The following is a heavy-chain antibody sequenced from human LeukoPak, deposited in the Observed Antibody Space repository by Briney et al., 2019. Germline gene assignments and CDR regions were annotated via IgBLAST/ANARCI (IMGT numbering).Heavy chain of an antibody. CDR2: ISSSGSTI. J-gene: IGHJ4*02. CDR1: GFTFSSYE. Sequence: GGSLRLSCAASGFTFSSYEMNWVRQAPGKGLEWVSYISSSGSTIYYADSVKGRFTISRDSAKNSLYLQMNSLRAEDTAVYYCAREDNGRYYFDYWGQGTLVTVSS. D-gene: IGHD1-14*01. CDR3: AREDNGRYYFDY. V-gene: IGHV3-48*03.